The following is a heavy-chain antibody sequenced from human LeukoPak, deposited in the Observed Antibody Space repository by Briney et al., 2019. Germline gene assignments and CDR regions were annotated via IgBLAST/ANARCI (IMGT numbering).Heavy chain of an antibody. Sequence: GGSLRLSCAASGFTFSSYELNWVRQAPGKGLEWVSYISSSGSTIYYAESVKGRFTISRDKSKNTLYLQMNSLRTEDTAVYYCARVQLSFDYWGQGTLVTVSS. J-gene: IGHJ4*02. CDR3: ARVQLSFDY. V-gene: IGHV3-48*03. CDR2: ISSSGSTI. CDR1: GFTFSSYE.